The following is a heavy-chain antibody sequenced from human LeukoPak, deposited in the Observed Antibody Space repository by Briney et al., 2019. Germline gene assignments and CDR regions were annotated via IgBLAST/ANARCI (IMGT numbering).Heavy chain of an antibody. J-gene: IGHJ4*02. CDR2: IIPIFGTA. CDR1: GGTFSSYA. CDR3: CGTITAAAGTFDY. D-gene: IGHD6-13*01. Sequence: SVKVSCKASGGTFSSYAISWVRQAPGQGLGWMGGIIPIFGTANYAQKFQGRVTITADKSTSTAYMELSSLRSEDTAVYYCCGTITAAAGTFDYWGQGTLVTVSS. V-gene: IGHV1-69*06.